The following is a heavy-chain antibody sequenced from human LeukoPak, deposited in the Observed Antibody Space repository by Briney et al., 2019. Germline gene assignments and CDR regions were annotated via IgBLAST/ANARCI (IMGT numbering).Heavy chain of an antibody. V-gene: IGHV4-38-2*02. D-gene: IGHD3-22*01. CDR1: GYSISSGYY. CDR2: IHHSGST. CDR3: AGKYYYHSSGYFYVDY. J-gene: IGHJ4*02. Sequence: SETLSLTCTVSGYSISSGYYWGWVRQTPGKGLEWIGSIHHSGSTYYNPSLKSRVSILIDTSKNQFSLKLSSVTAADTAVYYCAGKYYYHSSGYFYVDYCGQGTLVTVSS.